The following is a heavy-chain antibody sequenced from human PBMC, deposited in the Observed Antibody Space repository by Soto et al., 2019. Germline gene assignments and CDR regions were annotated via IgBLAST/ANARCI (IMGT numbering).Heavy chain of an antibody. D-gene: IGHD3-22*01. Sequence: SVKVSCKASGGTFSSYAISWVRQAPGQGLEWMGGIIPIFGTANYAQKFQGRVTITADESTSTAYMELSSLRSEDTAVYYCARESPDSGYYYYYGMDVWGQGTTVTVSS. J-gene: IGHJ6*02. CDR3: ARESPDSGYYYYYGMDV. V-gene: IGHV1-69*13. CDR1: GGTFSSYA. CDR2: IIPIFGTA.